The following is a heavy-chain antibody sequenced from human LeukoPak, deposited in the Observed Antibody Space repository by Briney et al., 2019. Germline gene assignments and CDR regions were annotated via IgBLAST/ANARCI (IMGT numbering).Heavy chain of an antibody. CDR2: ISLDGNNE. CDR1: GFTFRNYY. J-gene: IGHJ4*01. CDR3: ARDLSGHWTYDY. Sequence: PGRSLRLSCAASGFTFRNYYMHWVRQAPGKGLEWVAVISLDGNNEYYADSVKGRFSLSRDNSMNTLYLQLNSLRTEDTAMYYCARDLSGHWTYDYWGQGTLDTVSS. V-gene: IGHV3-30-3*01. D-gene: IGHD1-1*01.